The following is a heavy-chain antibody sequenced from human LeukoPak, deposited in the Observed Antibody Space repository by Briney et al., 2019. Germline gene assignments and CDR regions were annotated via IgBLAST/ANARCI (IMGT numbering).Heavy chain of an antibody. CDR3: ARVHSGYDFGNRKYYYFDY. V-gene: IGHV4-59*08. CDR2: ICYRGST. J-gene: IGHJ4*02. Sequence: SETLSLTCTVSGGXISNYYWSWIRQPPGKGLEWIGYICYRGSTNYNPSLKSRVTISVDTSKNQFSLKLSSVTAADTAVYYCARVHSGYDFGNRKYYYFDYWGQGTLVTVSS. CDR1: GGXISNYY. D-gene: IGHD5-12*01.